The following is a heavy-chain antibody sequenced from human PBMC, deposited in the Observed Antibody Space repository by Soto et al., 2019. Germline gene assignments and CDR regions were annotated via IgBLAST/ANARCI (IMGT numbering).Heavy chain of an antibody. CDR2: IYTSGST. CDR3: ATQMENYYDSSGYYSNWFDP. CDR1: GGSISSYY. Sequence: NPSETLSLTCTVSGGSISSYYWSWIRQPAGKGLEWIGRIYTSGSTNYNPSLKSRVTMSVDTSKNQFSLKLSSVTAADTAVYYCATQMENYYDSSGYYSNWFDPWGQGTLVTVSS. D-gene: IGHD3-22*01. J-gene: IGHJ5*02. V-gene: IGHV4-4*07.